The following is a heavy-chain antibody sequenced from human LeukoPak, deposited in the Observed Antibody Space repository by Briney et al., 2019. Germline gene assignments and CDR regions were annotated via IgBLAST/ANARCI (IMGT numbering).Heavy chain of an antibody. CDR2: ISYDGSNK. V-gene: IGHV3-30*18. J-gene: IGHJ6*02. CDR1: GFTFSSYG. Sequence: RSLRLSCAAPGFTFSSYGMHWVRQAPGKGLEWVAVISYDGSNKYYADSVKGRFTISRDNSKNTLYLQMNSLRAEDTAVYYCAKDLGYYVKNGMDVWGQGTTVTVSS. D-gene: IGHD3-22*01. CDR3: AKDLGYYVKNGMDV.